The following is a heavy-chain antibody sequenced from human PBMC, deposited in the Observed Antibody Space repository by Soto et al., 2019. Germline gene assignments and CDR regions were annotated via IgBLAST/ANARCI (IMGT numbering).Heavy chain of an antibody. D-gene: IGHD6-6*01. J-gene: IGHJ6*03. CDR1: GFTLSGYA. Sequence: GGSLRLSCASSGFTLSGYAMDLVRQAPGKGLEYVSGISSNGVGTYYANSVQGRFTISRDNSKNTVYLQMGSLRPEDMAVYYYARRARPDFYYMDVWGKGTTVTVSS. CDR3: ARRARPDFYYMDV. CDR2: ISSNGVGT. V-gene: IGHV3-64*01.